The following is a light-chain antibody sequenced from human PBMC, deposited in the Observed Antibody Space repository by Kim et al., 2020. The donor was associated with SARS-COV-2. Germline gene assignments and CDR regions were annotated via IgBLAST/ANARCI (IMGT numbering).Light chain of an antibody. CDR1: RSMSAGL. V-gene: IGKV3-20*01. CDR3: HQLSSSPYYT. J-gene: IGKJ2*01. Sequence: STGARATIPARAGRSMSAGLSTVYQPNPCQAPRLLIYAEFRRAAGIPVRVSGNASGTDFILTINRLEPEDSAIYYCHQLSSSPYYTFGRGTKLEI. CDR2: AEF.